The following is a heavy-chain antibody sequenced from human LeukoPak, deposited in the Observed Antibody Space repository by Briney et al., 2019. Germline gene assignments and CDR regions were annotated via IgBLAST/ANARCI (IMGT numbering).Heavy chain of an antibody. V-gene: IGHV3-53*01. Sequence: PGGSLRPSCAASGFTVSSNYMSWVRQAPGKGLEWVSVIYSGGSTYYADSVKGRFTISRDNSKNTLYLQMNSLRAEDTAVYYCARTHSSGYSDYWGQGTLVTVSS. CDR3: ARTHSSGYSDY. D-gene: IGHD3-22*01. CDR2: IYSGGST. CDR1: GFTVSSNY. J-gene: IGHJ4*02.